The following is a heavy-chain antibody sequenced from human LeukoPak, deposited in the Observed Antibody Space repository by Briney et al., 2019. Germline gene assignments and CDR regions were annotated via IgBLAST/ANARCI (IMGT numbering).Heavy chain of an antibody. CDR2: MNPNSGNT. V-gene: IGHV1-8*03. J-gene: IGHJ4*02. Sequence: GASVKVSCKASGYTFTSYDINWVRQATGQGLEWMGWMNPNSGNTGYAQKFQGRVTITRNTSISTAYMELSSLRSEDTAVYYCAREPHGFGEPRGYYFDYWGQGTLVTVSS. D-gene: IGHD3-10*01. CDR1: GYTFTSYD. CDR3: AREPHGFGEPRGYYFDY.